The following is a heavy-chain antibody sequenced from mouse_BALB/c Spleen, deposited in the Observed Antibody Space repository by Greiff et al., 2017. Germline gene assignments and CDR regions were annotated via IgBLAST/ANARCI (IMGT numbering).Heavy chain of an antibody. V-gene: IGHV5-6-3*01. CDR1: GFTFSSYG. J-gene: IGHJ2*01. CDR2: INSNGGST. CDR3: ARDPYYYGSRYFDY. Sequence: EVKLVESGGGLVQPGGSLKLSCAASGFTFSSYGMSWVRQTPDKRLELVATINSNGGSTYYPDSVKGRFTISRDNAKNTLYLQMSSLKSEDTAMYYCARDPYYYGSRYFDYWGQGTTLTVSS. D-gene: IGHD1-1*01.